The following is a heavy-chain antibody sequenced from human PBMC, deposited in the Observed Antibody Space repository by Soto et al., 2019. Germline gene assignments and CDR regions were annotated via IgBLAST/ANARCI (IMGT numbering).Heavy chain of an antibody. CDR3: TTAITMIVVVRAGAFDI. CDR1: GFTFSNAW. J-gene: IGHJ3*02. Sequence: EVQLVESGGGLVKPGGSLRLSCAASGFTFSNAWMSWVRQAPGKGLEWVAGIKSKTDGGTKDYAAPVKGRFTISRDDSKNTLYLQMNSLKTVDTAVYYCTTAITMIVVVRAGAFDIWGQGAMVTVSS. CDR2: IKSKTDGGTK. V-gene: IGHV3-15*01. D-gene: IGHD3-22*01.